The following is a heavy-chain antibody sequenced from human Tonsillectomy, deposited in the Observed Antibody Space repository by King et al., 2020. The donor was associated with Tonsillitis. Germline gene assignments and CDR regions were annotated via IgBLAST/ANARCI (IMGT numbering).Heavy chain of an antibody. CDR2: INHSGST. J-gene: IGHJ5*02. D-gene: IGHD2-8*02. CDR1: GGSFSGYY. Sequence: VQLQQWGAGLLKPSETLSLTCGVYGGSFSGYYWSWIRQPPGKGLEWIGEINHSGSTNYNPSLKSRVTISVDTSKNQFSLKLSSVTAADTAVYYCGRGRGLAPGTSLRWCDPWGPGTLVTVSS. CDR3: GRGRGLAPGTSLRWCDP. V-gene: IGHV4-34*01.